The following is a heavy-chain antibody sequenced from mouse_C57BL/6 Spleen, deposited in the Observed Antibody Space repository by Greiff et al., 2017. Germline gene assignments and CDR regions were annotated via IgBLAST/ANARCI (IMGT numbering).Heavy chain of an antibody. J-gene: IGHJ1*03. D-gene: IGHD2-4*01. CDR3: ARSGDYGGDWWYFDV. CDR1: GYTFTSYW. CDR2: INPSNGGT. Sequence: QVQLQQSGTELVKPGASVKLSCKASGYTFTSYWMHWVKQRPGQGLEWIGNINPSNGGTNYNEKFKSKATLTVDKSSSTAYMQLSSLTSEDSAVYYCARSGDYGGDWWYFDVWGTGTTVTVSS. V-gene: IGHV1-53*01.